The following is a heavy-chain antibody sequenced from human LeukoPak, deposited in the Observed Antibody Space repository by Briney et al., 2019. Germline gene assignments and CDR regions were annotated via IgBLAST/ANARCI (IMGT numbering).Heavy chain of an antibody. D-gene: IGHD3-3*01. J-gene: IGHJ4*02. Sequence: ASVKVSCKASGYTFTGYYMHWVRQAPGQGLEWMGWINPNSGGTNYAQKFQGRVTITRDTSISTAYMELSRLRSDATAVYYCARGQPQSRRITIFGCTDWGQGTLVTVSS. CDR1: GYTFTGYY. CDR2: INPNSGGT. V-gene: IGHV1-2*02. CDR3: ARGQPQSRRITIFGCTD.